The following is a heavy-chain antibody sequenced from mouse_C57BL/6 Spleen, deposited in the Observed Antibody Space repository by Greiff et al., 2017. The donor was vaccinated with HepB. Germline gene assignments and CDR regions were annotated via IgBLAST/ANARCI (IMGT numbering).Heavy chain of an antibody. CDR3: ARDGYYGSKDYFDY. J-gene: IGHJ2*01. CDR1: GYTFTDYY. CDR2: INPYNGGT. D-gene: IGHD1-1*01. Sequence: VHVKQSGPVLVKPGASVKMSCKASGYTFTDYYMNWVKQSHGKSLEWIGVINPYNGGTSYNQKFKGKATLTVDKSSSTAYMELNSLTSEDSAVYYCARDGYYGSKDYFDYWGEGTTLTESS. V-gene: IGHV1-19*01.